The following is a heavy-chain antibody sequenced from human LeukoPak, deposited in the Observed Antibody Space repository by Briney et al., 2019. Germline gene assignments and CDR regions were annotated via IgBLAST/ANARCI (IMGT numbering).Heavy chain of an antibody. CDR2: ISGSGGST. CDR3: AKDLRYGDYWDAFDI. J-gene: IGHJ3*02. Sequence: PGGSLRLSCAASGFTFSSYAMSWVRQAPGRGLEWVSAISGSGGSTYYADSVKGRFTISRDNSKNPLYLQMNSLRAEDTAVYYCAKDLRYGDYWDAFDIWGQGTMVTVSS. D-gene: IGHD4-17*01. CDR1: GFTFSSYA. V-gene: IGHV3-23*01.